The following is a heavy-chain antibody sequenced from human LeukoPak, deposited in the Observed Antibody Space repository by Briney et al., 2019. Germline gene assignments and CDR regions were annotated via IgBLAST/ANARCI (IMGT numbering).Heavy chain of an antibody. D-gene: IGHD2-21*02. Sequence: KVSXKAXGYTFTCYYMHWVRQAPGQGLEWMGWINPNSGGTNYAQKFQGRGTMTRDTSISTAYMELSRLRSDDTAVYYCASRPSPRVTDPYYYYGMDVWGQGTTVTVSS. CDR1: GYTFTCYY. CDR2: INPNSGGT. CDR3: ASRPSPRVTDPYYYYGMDV. V-gene: IGHV1-2*02. J-gene: IGHJ6*02.